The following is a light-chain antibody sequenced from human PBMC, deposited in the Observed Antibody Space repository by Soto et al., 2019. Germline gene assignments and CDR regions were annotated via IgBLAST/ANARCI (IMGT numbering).Light chain of an antibody. CDR1: NSDVGGYNY. J-gene: IGLJ2*01. CDR3: SSYTISTLVV. CDR2: DVS. Sequence: QSVLTQPASVSGSPGQSITISCTGTNSDVGGYNYVSWYQQHPGKAPKLMIYDVSNRPSGVSNRFSGSKSGKTASLTISGLQAEDEADYYCSSYTISTLVVFGGGTQLTVL. V-gene: IGLV2-14*01.